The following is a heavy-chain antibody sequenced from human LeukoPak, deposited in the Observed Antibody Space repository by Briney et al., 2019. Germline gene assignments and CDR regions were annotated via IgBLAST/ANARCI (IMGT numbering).Heavy chain of an antibody. CDR1: GGSFSGYY. J-gene: IGHJ4*02. Sequence: SETLSLTCAVYGGSFSGYYWSWIRPPPGKGLEWIGEINHSGSTNYNPSLKSRVTISVDTSKNQFSLKLSSVTAADTAVYYCARGGCSSTSCYVAGYDYWGQGTLVTVSS. CDR2: INHSGST. CDR3: ARGGCSSTSCYVAGYDY. V-gene: IGHV4-34*01. D-gene: IGHD2-2*01.